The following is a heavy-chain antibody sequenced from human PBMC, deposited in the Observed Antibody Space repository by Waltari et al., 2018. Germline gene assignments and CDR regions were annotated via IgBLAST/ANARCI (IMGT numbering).Heavy chain of an antibody. J-gene: IGHJ6*02. CDR2: ISYDGSNK. V-gene: IGHV3-30-3*01. CDR3: ARETVPPAGGNRRGGMDV. Sequence: QVQLVESGGGVVQPGRSLRLSCAASGFPFSRSAMPWVRPAPGKGLEWVAVISYDGSNKYYADSVKGRFTISRDNSKNTLYLQMNSLRAEDTAVYYCARETVPPAGGNRRGGMDVWGQGTTVTVSS. CDR1: GFPFSRSA. D-gene: IGHD6-19*01.